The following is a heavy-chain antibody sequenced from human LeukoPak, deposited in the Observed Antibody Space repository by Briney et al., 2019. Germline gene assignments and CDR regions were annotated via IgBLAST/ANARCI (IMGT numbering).Heavy chain of an antibody. Sequence: SETLSLTCTVSGGSISSYYWSWIRQPPGKGPEWIGYIYYSGSTNYNPSLKSRVTISVDTSKNQFSLKLSSVTAADTAVYYCARGHSFYLRSGIYYNGGKGTLVTVSS. CDR3: ARGHSFYLRSGIYYN. CDR1: GGSISSYY. J-gene: IGHJ4*02. D-gene: IGHD3-10*01. CDR2: IYYSGST. V-gene: IGHV4-59*12.